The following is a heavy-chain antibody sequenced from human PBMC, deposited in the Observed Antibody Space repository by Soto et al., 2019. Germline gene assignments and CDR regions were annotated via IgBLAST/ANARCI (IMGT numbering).Heavy chain of an antibody. CDR2: IKQDGSEK. CDR1: GFTFSSYW. D-gene: IGHD6-19*01. J-gene: IGHJ4*02. V-gene: IGHV3-7*04. CDR3: ARGTAVAGVRFEY. Sequence: EVQLVESGGGLVQPGGSLRLSCAASGFTFSSYWMSWVRQAPGKGLEWVANIKQDGSEKYNVDSVKGRFTISRDNAKNSVYLQLNSLRAEDTAVYYCARGTAVAGVRFEYWGQGALVTVSS.